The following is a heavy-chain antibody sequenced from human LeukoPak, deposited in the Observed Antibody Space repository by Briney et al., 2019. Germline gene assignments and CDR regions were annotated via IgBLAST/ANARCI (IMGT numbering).Heavy chain of an antibody. J-gene: IGHJ6*02. Sequence: PGGSLRLSCAASGFTVSSNYMSWVRQAPGKGLEWVSVIYSGGSTYYADSVKGRFTISRDNSKNTLYLQMSSLRAEDTAVYYCARDRVAAAGTTFNYYYGMDVWGQGTTVTVSS. CDR2: IYSGGST. CDR1: GFTVSSNY. CDR3: ARDRVAAAGTTFNYYYGMDV. D-gene: IGHD6-13*01. V-gene: IGHV3-66*01.